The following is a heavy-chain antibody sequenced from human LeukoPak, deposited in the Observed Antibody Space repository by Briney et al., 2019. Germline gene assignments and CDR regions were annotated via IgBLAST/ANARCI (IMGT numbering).Heavy chain of an antibody. CDR2: IYYSGST. CDR1: GGSISSYY. D-gene: IGHD6-13*01. CDR3: VRGSAAARY. J-gene: IGHJ4*02. Sequence: SETLSLTCSVSGGSISSYYWSWIRQPPGKGLQWIGYIYYSGSTNYNPSLKSRVTISLDTSKNQFSLKLSSVTAADMAVYYCVRGSAAARYWGQGTLVTVSS. V-gene: IGHV4-59*01.